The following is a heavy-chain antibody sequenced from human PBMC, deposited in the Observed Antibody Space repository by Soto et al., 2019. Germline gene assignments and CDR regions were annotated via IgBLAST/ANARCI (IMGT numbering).Heavy chain of an antibody. CDR2: MNPGSGDT. CDR1: GYRFTNND. CDR3: ARMETFGSLNWFDP. Sequence: GSVKVYCKASGYRFTNNDFSWVRQATGQGLEWMGWMNPGSGDTGYAQKFQGRVTMTRDISIATAYMELSSLRSDDTAIYYCARMETFGSLNWFDPWAQGTLVTVSS. V-gene: IGHV1-8*01. J-gene: IGHJ5*02. D-gene: IGHD3-16*01.